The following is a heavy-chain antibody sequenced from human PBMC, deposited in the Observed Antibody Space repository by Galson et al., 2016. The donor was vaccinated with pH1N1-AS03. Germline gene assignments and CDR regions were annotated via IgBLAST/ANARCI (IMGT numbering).Heavy chain of an antibody. J-gene: IGHJ4*02. V-gene: IGHV3-9*01. CDR1: GFTFSSYW. CDR2: ISWNSEMI. Sequence: SLRLSCAASGFTFSSYWMHWVRQAPGKGLVWVSGISWNSEMIGYADSVRGRFNISRDNAKNSLYLEMSSLRREDTAIYFCTRAPPGGSSWIGGHFDHWGQGILVTVSS. CDR3: TRAPPGGSSWIGGHFDH. D-gene: IGHD6-13*01.